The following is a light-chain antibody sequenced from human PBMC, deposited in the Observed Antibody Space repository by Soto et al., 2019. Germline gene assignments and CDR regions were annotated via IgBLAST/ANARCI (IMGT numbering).Light chain of an antibody. J-gene: IGLJ1*01. CDR2: EIN. Sequence: SVLTHAPSGSAGPGQKVTNPFFGKNHKNWKKYLSWYPQPPGTAPQLLIFEINKRPSGIPDRFSGSKSGTSATLGITGLQTGDEADYYCGTWDSSLSAGLYVFGTGTKVTVL. CDR1: NHKNWKKY. V-gene: IGLV1-51*02. CDR3: GTWDSSLSAGLYV.